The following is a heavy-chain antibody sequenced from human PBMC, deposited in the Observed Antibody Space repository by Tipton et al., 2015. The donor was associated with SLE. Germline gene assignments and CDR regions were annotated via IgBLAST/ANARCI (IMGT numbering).Heavy chain of an antibody. Sequence: TLSLTCAVSGYSISSGFYWGWIRQPPGKGLEWIGNIYHSGSTYYNPSLRSRVTISVDTSKNQFSLNLNSVTAADTAVYYCAREGWRVDFHAFDIWGQGTMVTVSS. CDR1: GYSISSGFY. CDR2: IYHSGST. J-gene: IGHJ3*02. D-gene: IGHD3/OR15-3a*01. V-gene: IGHV4-38-2*02. CDR3: AREGWRVDFHAFDI.